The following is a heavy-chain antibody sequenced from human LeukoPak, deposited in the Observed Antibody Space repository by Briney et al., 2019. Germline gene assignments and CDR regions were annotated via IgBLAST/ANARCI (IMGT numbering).Heavy chain of an antibody. Sequence: PSETLSLTCTVSGGSISSGSYYWRWLRQPPGRGLEWLGYIYHSGSTYYNPSLKSRVTISVDTSKNQFSLKLSSVTAADTAVYYCARDNYSGSYSDYWGQGTLVTVSS. CDR2: IYHSGST. V-gene: IGHV4-30-2*01. CDR3: ARDNYSGSYSDY. CDR1: GGSISSGSYY. D-gene: IGHD1-26*01. J-gene: IGHJ4*02.